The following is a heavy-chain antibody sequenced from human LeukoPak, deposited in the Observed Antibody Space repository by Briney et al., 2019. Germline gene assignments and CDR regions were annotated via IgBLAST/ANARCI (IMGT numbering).Heavy chain of an antibody. Sequence: SETLSLTCTVSGGSISSYYWSWIRQPPGKGLEWLGYIYYSGSTNYNPPLKSRVTISVDTSKNQFSLKLSSVTAADTAVYYCARNGYNDYGDFDAFDIWGQGTMVTVSS. D-gene: IGHD4-17*01. V-gene: IGHV4-59*01. J-gene: IGHJ3*02. CDR2: IYYSGST. CDR1: GGSISSYY. CDR3: ARNGYNDYGDFDAFDI.